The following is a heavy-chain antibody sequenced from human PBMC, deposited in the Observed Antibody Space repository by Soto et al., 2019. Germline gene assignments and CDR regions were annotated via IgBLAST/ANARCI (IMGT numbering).Heavy chain of an antibody. D-gene: IGHD2-21*01. J-gene: IGHJ5*01. CDR3: AREAVLRFPFDP. Sequence: SETLALTCTVSGGSIISYYWSWIRQPPGKGLEWIGYIYYSGSTNYNPSLKSRVTISVDTSKNQFSLRLSSVSAADTAMYYCAREAVLRFPFDPCGQGTLVTVST. CDR1: GGSIISYY. V-gene: IGHV4-59*01. CDR2: IYYSGST.